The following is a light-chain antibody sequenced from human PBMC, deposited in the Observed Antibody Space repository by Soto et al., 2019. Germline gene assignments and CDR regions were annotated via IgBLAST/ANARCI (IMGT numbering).Light chain of an antibody. V-gene: IGLV1-40*01. CDR3: QSYDSSLSGYV. CDR1: SSNIGAGYD. CDR2: ANI. J-gene: IGLJ1*01. Sequence: QSVLTQSPSVSGAPGQRVTISCTGSSSNIGAGYDVRWYQQLPGTAPKLLIFANINRPSGVPDRFSGSKSGTSASLAITGLRAEDEADYYCQSYDSSLSGYVFGTGTKLTVL.